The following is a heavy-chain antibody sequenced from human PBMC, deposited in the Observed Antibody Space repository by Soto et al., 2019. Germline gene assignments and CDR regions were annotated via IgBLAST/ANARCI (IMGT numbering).Heavy chain of an antibody. CDR3: ARDLANGTNWFDP. V-gene: IGHV4-59*01. Sequence: SETLSLTCTVSGGSISSYYWSWIRQPPGKGLEWIGYIYYSGSTNYNPSLKSRVTISVDTSKNQFSLKLSSVTAADTAVYYCARDLANGTNWFDPWGQGTLVTVSS. CDR2: IYYSGST. D-gene: IGHD1-1*01. J-gene: IGHJ5*02. CDR1: GGSISSYY.